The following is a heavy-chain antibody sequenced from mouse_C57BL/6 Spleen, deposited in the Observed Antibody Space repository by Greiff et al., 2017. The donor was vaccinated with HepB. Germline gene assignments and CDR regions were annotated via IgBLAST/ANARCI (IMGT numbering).Heavy chain of an antibody. D-gene: IGHD1-1*02. J-gene: IGHJ2*01. CDR1: GYTFTDYY. CDR2: INPNNGGT. V-gene: IGHV1-26*01. Sequence: EVQLQQSGPELVKPGASVKISCKASGYTFTDYYMNWVKQSHGKSLEWIGDINPNNGGTSYNQKFKGKATLTVDKSSSTAYMELRSLTSEDSAVYYCAGPYGYYFDYWGQGTTLTVSS. CDR3: AGPYGYYFDY.